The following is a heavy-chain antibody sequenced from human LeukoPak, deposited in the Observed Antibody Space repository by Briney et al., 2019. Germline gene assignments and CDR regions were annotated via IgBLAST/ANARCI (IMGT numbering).Heavy chain of an antibody. CDR3: ARGLGSGSYYNRPPDY. J-gene: IGHJ4*02. Sequence: GGSLRLSCAASGFTFSSYAMHWVRQAPGKGLEWVAVISYDGSNKYYADSVKGRFTISRDNSKNTLYLQMGSLRAEDMAVYYCARGLGSGSYYNRPPDYWGQGTLVTVSS. CDR1: GFTFSSYA. V-gene: IGHV3-30*14. CDR2: ISYDGSNK. D-gene: IGHD3-10*01.